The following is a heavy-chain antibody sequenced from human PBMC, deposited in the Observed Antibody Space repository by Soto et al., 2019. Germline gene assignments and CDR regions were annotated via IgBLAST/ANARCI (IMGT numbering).Heavy chain of an antibody. CDR3: ARVYPSDTRYGYVGNNWFDP. CDR2: INPSGGST. V-gene: IGHV1-46*03. D-gene: IGHD5-18*01. Sequence: ASVKVSCKASGYTFTSYYIHWVRQAPGQGHEWMGIINPSGGSTSYAQKFQGRVTMTRDTSTSTVYMELSSLRSEDTAVYYCARVYPSDTRYGYVGNNWFDPWGQGTLVTVSS. CDR1: GYTFTSYY. J-gene: IGHJ5*02.